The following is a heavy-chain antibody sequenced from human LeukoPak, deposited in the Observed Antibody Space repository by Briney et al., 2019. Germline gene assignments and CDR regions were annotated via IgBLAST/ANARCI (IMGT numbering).Heavy chain of an antibody. Sequence: SETLSLTCTVSGGSISSGGYYWSWIRQHPGKGLEWIGYIYYSGSTYYNPSLKSRVTISVDTSKNQFSLKLSSVTAADTAVYYCARGCDSSGYWDYWGQGTLVTVSS. CDR3: ARGCDSSGYWDY. CDR2: IYYSGST. J-gene: IGHJ4*02. CDR1: GGSISSGGYY. D-gene: IGHD3-22*01. V-gene: IGHV4-31*03.